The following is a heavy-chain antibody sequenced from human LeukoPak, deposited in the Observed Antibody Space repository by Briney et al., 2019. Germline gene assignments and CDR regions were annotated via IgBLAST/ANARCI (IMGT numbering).Heavy chain of an antibody. Sequence: GASVKVSCKASGYTFTSYDINWVRQATGQGLEWMGWMNPNSGNTGYAQKFQGRVTMTRNTSISTAYMELSSLRSEDTAVYYCARRRLFYWGHAFDIWGQGTMVTVSS. CDR2: MNPNSGNT. V-gene: IGHV1-8*01. D-gene: IGHD3-16*01. CDR3: ARRRLFYWGHAFDI. CDR1: GYTFTSYD. J-gene: IGHJ3*02.